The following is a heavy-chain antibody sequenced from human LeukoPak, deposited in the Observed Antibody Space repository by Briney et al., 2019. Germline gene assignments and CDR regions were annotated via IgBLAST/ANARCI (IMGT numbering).Heavy chain of an antibody. CDR3: AREEEITMVRGVINTFDY. J-gene: IGHJ4*02. CDR2: ISSSGSYI. D-gene: IGHD3-10*01. Sequence: GGSLRLSCAASGFTFSSYSMNWVRQAPGKGLEWVSSISSSGSYIYYADSVKGRFTISRDNAKNSLYLQMNSLRAEDTAVYYCAREEEITMVRGVINTFDYWGQGTLVTVSS. CDR1: GFTFSSYS. V-gene: IGHV3-21*01.